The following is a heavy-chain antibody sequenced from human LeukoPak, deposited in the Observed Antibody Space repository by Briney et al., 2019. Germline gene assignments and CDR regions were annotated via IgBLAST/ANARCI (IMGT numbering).Heavy chain of an antibody. CDR2: IITNTGSP. CDR1: GYTFTKSA. V-gene: IGHV7-4-1*02. CDR3: ARGMGGLRWEY. Sequence: ASVKVSCKASGYTFTKSALNWVRQAPGQGLEWMGWIITNTGSPTYAQGFTGRFVFSLDTSVSTAYLQISSLKAEDTAVYYCARGMGGLRWEYWGQGTLVTVSS. J-gene: IGHJ4*02. D-gene: IGHD4-23*01.